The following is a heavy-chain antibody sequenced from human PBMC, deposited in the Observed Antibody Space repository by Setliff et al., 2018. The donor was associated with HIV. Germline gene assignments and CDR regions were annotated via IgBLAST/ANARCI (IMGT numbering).Heavy chain of an antibody. CDR2: IIPIFGTA. CDR3: ARARDNGDYYYYYYMDV. J-gene: IGHJ6*03. Sequence: SVKVSCKASGGTFSSYAISWVRQAPGQGLEWMGGIIPIFGTANYAQKFQGRVTITADKSTTTSYMELSSLRSEDTAVYYCARARDNGDYYYYYYMDVWGKGTTVTVSS. D-gene: IGHD2-8*01. V-gene: IGHV1-69*06. CDR1: GGTFSSYA.